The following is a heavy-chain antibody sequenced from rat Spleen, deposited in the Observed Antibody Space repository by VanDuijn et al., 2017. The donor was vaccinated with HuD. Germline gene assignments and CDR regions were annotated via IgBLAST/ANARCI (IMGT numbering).Heavy chain of an antibody. CDR3: ARQGDYYSSYIYDYFDY. J-gene: IGHJ2*01. D-gene: IGHD1-2*01. CDR2: ISYDGSST. Sequence: EVQLVESDGGLVQPGRSLKLSCAASGFTFSDYYMAWVRQAPTKGLEWVATISYDGSSTYYRDSVKGRFTISRDNAKSTLYLQMDSLRSEDTATYYCARQGDYYSSYIYDYFDYWGQGVMVTVSS. CDR1: GFTFSDYY. V-gene: IGHV5-29*01.